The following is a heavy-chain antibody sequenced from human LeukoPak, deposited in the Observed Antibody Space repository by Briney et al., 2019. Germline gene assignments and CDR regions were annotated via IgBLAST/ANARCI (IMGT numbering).Heavy chain of an antibody. CDR1: GFTFSSYA. CDR3: ARDSCPLYLTGYYYYGMDV. J-gene: IGHJ6*02. V-gene: IGHV3-30-3*01. CDR2: ISYDGSNK. Sequence: PGGSLRLSCAASGFTFSSYAMHWVRQAPGKGLEWVAVISYDGSNKYYADSVKGRFTISRDNSKNTLYLQMNSLRAEDTAVYYCARDSCPLYLTGYYYYGMDVWGQGTTVTVSS. D-gene: IGHD2-8*01.